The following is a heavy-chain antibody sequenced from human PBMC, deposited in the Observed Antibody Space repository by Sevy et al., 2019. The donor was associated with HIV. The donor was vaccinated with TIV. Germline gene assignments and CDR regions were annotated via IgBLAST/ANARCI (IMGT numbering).Heavy chain of an antibody. V-gene: IGHV3-48*03. D-gene: IGHD4-17*01. CDR1: GFRFSSYE. CDR2: ISNSCTNI. CDR3: ARDLPPSATTVAHFDY. Sequence: GGSLRLSCAASGFRFSSYEMNWVRQAPGKGLEWVASISNSCTNIYYSDSVRGRFTISRDTAKNSLYLQMNSLRAEDTAVYYCARDLPPSATTVAHFDYWGQGTLVTVSS. J-gene: IGHJ4*02.